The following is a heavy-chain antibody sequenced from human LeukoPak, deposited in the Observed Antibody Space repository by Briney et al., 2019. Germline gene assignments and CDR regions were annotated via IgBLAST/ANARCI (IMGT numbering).Heavy chain of an antibody. Sequence: RASETLSLTCTVSGGSISSYYWSWIRQPAGKGLEWIGRIYTSGSTNYNPSLKSRVTMSVDTSKNQFSLKLSSVTAADTAVHYCASSNPGYSSGWFGVSYYGMDVWGQGTTVTVSS. CDR2: IYTSGST. J-gene: IGHJ6*02. CDR3: ASSNPGYSSGWFGVSYYGMDV. D-gene: IGHD6-19*01. V-gene: IGHV4-4*07. CDR1: GGSISSYY.